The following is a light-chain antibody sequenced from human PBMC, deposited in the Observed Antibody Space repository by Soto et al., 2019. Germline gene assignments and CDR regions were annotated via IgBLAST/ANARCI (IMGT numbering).Light chain of an antibody. CDR2: ANN. CDR1: SSNIGAGYD. V-gene: IGLV1-40*01. Sequence: QLVLTQPPSVSGAPGQRVTISCSGSSSNIGAGYDVHWYQQLPGKAPKLLIYANNNRPSGVPDRFSGSKSVTSASLAIAGLQAEDEADYYCQSYDSSLTVFGTGTKVTV. CDR3: QSYDSSLTV. J-gene: IGLJ1*01.